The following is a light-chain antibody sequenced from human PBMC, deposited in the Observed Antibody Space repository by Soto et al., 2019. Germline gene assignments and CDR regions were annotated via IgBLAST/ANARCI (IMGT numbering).Light chain of an antibody. V-gene: IGKV1-5*01. Sequence: DIHVTQSPPTLSASVGDRVTITCRASQTISTWMAWYQQKPGKAPKLLVYDASTLQSGVASRFSGSGSGTEFTLIISGLQPDDSATYYCQQYTKTNNTWMFGQGTKVDIK. CDR2: DAS. CDR3: QQYTKTNNTWM. CDR1: QTISTW. J-gene: IGKJ1*01.